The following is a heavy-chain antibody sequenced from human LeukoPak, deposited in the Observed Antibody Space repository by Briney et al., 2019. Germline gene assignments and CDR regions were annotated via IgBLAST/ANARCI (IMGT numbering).Heavy chain of an antibody. D-gene: IGHD3-3*01. CDR1: GGSFSGYY. CDR2: INHSGST. Sequence: SETLSLTCAVYGGSFSGYYWSWIRQPPGKGLEWIGEINHSGSTNYNPSLKSRVTISVDTSKNQFSLKLSSVTAADTAVYYCARTQGGFWSGYYMGRLYLGAFDYWGQGTLVTVSS. CDR3: ARTQGGFWSGYYMGRLYLGAFDY. V-gene: IGHV4-34*01. J-gene: IGHJ4*02.